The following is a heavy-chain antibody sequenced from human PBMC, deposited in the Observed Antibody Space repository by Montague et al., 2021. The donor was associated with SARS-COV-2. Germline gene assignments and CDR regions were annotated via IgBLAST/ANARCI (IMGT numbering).Heavy chain of an antibody. CDR3: ARAAWGYYDSSGYLDY. D-gene: IGHD3-22*01. Sequence: SVKVSCKASAYTFTSFDIHWVRQAPGQGLEWMGWVNPNSANTGYAQKFQGRVTMTRNIAVSTAYMELSSLRSEDTAVYYCARAAWGYYDSSGYLDYWGQGTLVTVSS. CDR2: VNPNSANT. CDR1: AYTFTSFD. V-gene: IGHV1-8*01. J-gene: IGHJ4*02.